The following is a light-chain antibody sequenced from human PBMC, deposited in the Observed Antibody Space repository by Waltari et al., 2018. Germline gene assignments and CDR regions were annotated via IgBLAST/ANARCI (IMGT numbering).Light chain of an antibody. J-gene: IGLJ1*01. Sequence: QSALTQPASVSGSPGQSIAIARTATSSYGGNYNYLPWYQHHPGKAPKLMIYDVTSRPSGVSNRFSGSKSGNTASLTISGLQAEDEADYYCSSYTNSNTYVFGPGTKVTVL. CDR2: DVT. V-gene: IGLV2-14*03. CDR1: SSYGGNYNY. CDR3: SSYTNSNTYV.